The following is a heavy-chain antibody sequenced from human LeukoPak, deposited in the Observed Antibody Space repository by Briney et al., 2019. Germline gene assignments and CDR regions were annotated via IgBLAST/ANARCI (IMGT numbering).Heavy chain of an antibody. CDR1: GGTFSSYA. CDR2: IIPIFGTA. D-gene: IGHD3-22*01. V-gene: IGHV1-69*05. Sequence: ASVKVSCKXSGGTFSSYAISWVRQAPGQGLEWMGRIIPIFGTANYAQKFQGRVTITTDESTSTAYMELSSLRSEDTAVYYCARDTYDSSGYWRSYFDYWGQGTLVTVSS. CDR3: ARDTYDSSGYWRSYFDY. J-gene: IGHJ4*02.